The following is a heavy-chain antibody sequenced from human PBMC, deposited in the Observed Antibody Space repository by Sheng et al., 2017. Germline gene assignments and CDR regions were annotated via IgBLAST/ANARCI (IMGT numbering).Heavy chain of an antibody. D-gene: IGHD4-17*01. CDR2: INWNGGST. Sequence: EVQLVESGGGVVRPGGSLRLSCAASGFTFDDYGMSWVRQAPGKGLEWVSGINWNGGSTGYADSVKGRFTISRDNTKNSLYLQMNSLRAEDTALYHCARTIMTTVTNNWFDPWGQGTLVTVSS. CDR1: GFTFDDYG. J-gene: IGHJ5*02. V-gene: IGHV3-20*01. CDR3: ARTIMTTVTNNWFDP.